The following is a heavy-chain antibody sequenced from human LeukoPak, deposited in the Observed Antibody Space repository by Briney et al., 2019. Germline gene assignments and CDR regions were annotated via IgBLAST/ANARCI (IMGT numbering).Heavy chain of an antibody. CDR2: IIPIFGTA. Sequence: SVKVSFKASGGTFITYAISWVRQAPGQGLEWMGGIIPIFGTANYAQKFQGRVTITTDESTSTAYMELSSLRSEDTAVYYCARGASSGYYSPYYFDYWGQGTLVTVSS. CDR3: ARGASSGYYSPYYFDY. J-gene: IGHJ4*02. V-gene: IGHV1-69*05. CDR1: GGTFITYA. D-gene: IGHD3-22*01.